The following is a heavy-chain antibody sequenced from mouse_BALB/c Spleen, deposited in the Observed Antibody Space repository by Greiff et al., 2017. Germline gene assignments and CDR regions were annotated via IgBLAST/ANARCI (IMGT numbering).Heavy chain of an antibody. CDR1: GYTFTSYW. Sequence: QVQLKQPGAELVKPGASVKLSCKASGYTFTSYWMHWVKQRPGQGLEWIGEIDPSDSYTNYNQKFKGKATLTVDKSSSTAYMQLSSLTSEDSAVYYCARSPGTGYYFDYWGQGTTLTVSS. CDR3: ARSPGTGYYFDY. J-gene: IGHJ2*01. D-gene: IGHD3-3*01. CDR2: IDPSDSYT. V-gene: IGHV1-69*02.